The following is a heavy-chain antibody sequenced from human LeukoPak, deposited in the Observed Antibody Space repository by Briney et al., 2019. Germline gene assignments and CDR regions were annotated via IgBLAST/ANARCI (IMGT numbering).Heavy chain of an antibody. V-gene: IGHV5-51*01. Sequence: GESLKISCKASGYSFTSNWVGWVRQMPGKGLEWMGIIYPGDSDTRYSASFQGQATISADKSLSTAYPQWSRLKASETGMYYFARHLKYSNGAHYFAYWGQGTLLTVSS. CDR3: ARHLKYSNGAHYFAY. CDR1: GYSFTSNW. J-gene: IGHJ4*02. CDR2: IYPGDSDT. D-gene: IGHD6-19*01.